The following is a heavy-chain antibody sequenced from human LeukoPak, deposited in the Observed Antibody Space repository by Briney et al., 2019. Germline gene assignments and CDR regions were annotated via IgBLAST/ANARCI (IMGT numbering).Heavy chain of an antibody. CDR3: ARGADSSGYYSIFYFDY. CDR2: IYYSGST. CDR1: GGSISSYY. D-gene: IGHD3-22*01. J-gene: IGHJ4*02. Sequence: SETLSLTCSVPGGSISSYYWDWIRQPPGKGLERIGHIYYSGSTYYKPSLKSRVTISVDTSKNQFSLKLSSVTAADTAVYYCARGADSSGYYSIFYFDYWGQGTLVTVSS. V-gene: IGHV4-59*01.